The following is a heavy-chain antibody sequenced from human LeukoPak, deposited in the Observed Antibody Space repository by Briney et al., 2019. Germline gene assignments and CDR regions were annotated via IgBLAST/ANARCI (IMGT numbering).Heavy chain of an antibody. CDR1: GYTFTGYY. D-gene: IGHD4-23*01. CDR2: INPNSGGT. J-gene: IGHJ3*02. CDR3: PTVYGGNSLGAFDI. Sequence: ASVKVSCKASGYTFTGYYMHWVRQAPGQGLEWMGWINPNSGGTNYAQKFQGRVTMTRDTSISTAYMELSRLRSDDTAVYYCPTVYGGNSLGAFDIWGQGTMVTVSS. V-gene: IGHV1-2*02.